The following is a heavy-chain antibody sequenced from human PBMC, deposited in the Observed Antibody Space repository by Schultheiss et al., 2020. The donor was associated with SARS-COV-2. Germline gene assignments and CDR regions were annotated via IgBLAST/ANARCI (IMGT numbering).Heavy chain of an antibody. Sequence: SETLSLTCAVSGGSVSSGNWWSWVRQPPGKGLEWIGEISHSGSTNYNPSLKSRVAISVDTSKNQFSLKLSSVTAADTAVYYCARDQVWGQGTLVTVSS. CDR1: GGSVSSGNW. V-gene: IGHV4-4*02. CDR3: ARDQV. CDR2: ISHSGST. J-gene: IGHJ4*02.